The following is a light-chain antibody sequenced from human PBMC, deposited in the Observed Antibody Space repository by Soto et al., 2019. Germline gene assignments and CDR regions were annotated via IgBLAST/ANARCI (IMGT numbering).Light chain of an antibody. Sequence: DIQMTQSPSSLSASVGDRVTITCRASQGIANYLAWYQQKPGKVPKVLIYAASTLQSGVSSRFRGSGSGKDFTLTISSLQPEDVATYYCQKYNGVPLALGQGTKVDIK. CDR1: QGIANY. V-gene: IGKV1-27*01. CDR2: AAS. CDR3: QKYNGVPLA. J-gene: IGKJ1*01.